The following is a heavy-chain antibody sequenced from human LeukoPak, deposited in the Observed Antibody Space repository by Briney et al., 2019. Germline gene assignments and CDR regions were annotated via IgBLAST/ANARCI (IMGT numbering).Heavy chain of an antibody. Sequence: SETLSLTCTVSGVSLSSSSYYWGWIRQPPGKGLEWVRSIYYSGRTYSNPSLKSRPTISVDTSKNQFSLKLRSVTAADTAVYYCVIVIGILTSYYYYIDYWGEATLDTVSS. CDR2: IYYSGRT. D-gene: IGHD3-9*01. CDR3: VIVIGILTSYYYYIDY. CDR1: GVSLSSSSYY. J-gene: IGHJ4*02. V-gene: IGHV4-39*01.